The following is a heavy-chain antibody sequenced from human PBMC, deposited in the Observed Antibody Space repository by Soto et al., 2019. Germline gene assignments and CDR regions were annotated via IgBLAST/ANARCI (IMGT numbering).Heavy chain of an antibody. Sequence: DLVESGGGLVQPGGSLRLSCVGTGFTFSTYWMHWVRQAPGKGLEWVSRIRTDGTNTGYADSVKGRFTISRDNAKNTLYLQMNSLRADDTAVYYCARGGVIVVGLDVWGQGTTVTVSS. D-gene: IGHD3-22*01. J-gene: IGHJ6*02. CDR2: IRTDGTNT. V-gene: IGHV3-74*01. CDR1: GFTFSTYW. CDR3: ARGGVIVVGLDV.